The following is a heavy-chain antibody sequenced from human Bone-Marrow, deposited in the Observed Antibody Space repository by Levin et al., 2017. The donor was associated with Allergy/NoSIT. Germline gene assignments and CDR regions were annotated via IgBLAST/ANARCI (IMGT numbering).Heavy chain of an antibody. J-gene: IGHJ5*02. CDR2: IIPILGIA. Sequence: SVKVSCKASGGTFSSYTISWVRQAPGQGLEWMGRIIPILGIANYAQKFQGRVTITADKSTSTAYMELSSLRSEDTAVYYCARDHEGYCSGGSCYAPWENWFDPWGQGTLVTVSS. D-gene: IGHD2-15*01. CDR1: GGTFSSYT. V-gene: IGHV1-69*04. CDR3: ARDHEGYCSGGSCYAPWENWFDP.